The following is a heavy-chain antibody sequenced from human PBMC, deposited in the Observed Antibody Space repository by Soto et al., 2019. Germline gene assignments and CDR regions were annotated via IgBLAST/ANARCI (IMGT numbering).Heavy chain of an antibody. Sequence: SQTLSLTCAITGDSVSSNSAGWSWVRQSPSRGLEWLGRTYYRSKWYYEYAVSVRGRITINPATSKNQYSLQLNSVPPEDTAVYFCARGEQYSGRIFDYWGQGTLVTVSS. CDR3: ARGEQYSGRIFDY. CDR1: GDSVSSNSAG. CDR2: TYYRSKWYY. V-gene: IGHV6-1*01. J-gene: IGHJ4*01. D-gene: IGHD1-26*01.